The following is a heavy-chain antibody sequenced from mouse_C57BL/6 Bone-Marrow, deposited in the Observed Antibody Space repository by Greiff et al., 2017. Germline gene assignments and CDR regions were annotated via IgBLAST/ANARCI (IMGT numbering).Heavy chain of an antibody. V-gene: IGHV1-59*01. CDR1: GYTFTSYW. Sequence: QVQLQQPGAELVRPGTSVKLSCKASGYTFTSYWMHWVKQRPGQGLEWIGVIDPSDSYTNYNQKFKGKATLTVDTSSSTAYMRLSSLTSEDSAVYYCAKTFSDYWGQGTTLTVSS. CDR2: IDPSDSYT. CDR3: AKTFSDY. J-gene: IGHJ2*01.